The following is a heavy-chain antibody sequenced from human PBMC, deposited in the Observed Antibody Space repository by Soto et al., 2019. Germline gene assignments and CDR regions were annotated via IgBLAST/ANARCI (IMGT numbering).Heavy chain of an antibody. Sequence: EVQLVGSGGGLVQPGGSLRLSCAASEFTFSDHYMDWVRQAPGKGLEWVGRIRNKANSDTTEYAVSVKGRFTISRDDSKNSLYLQMNSLKTEDTAVYYCARGLSGSDSGRDDYWGEGTLVTVSS. CDR1: EFTFSDHY. V-gene: IGHV3-72*01. CDR2: IRNKANSDTT. CDR3: ARGLSGSDSGRDDY. D-gene: IGHD1-26*01. J-gene: IGHJ4*02.